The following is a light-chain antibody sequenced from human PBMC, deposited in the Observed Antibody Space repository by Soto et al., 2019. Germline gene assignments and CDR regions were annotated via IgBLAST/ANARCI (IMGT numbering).Light chain of an antibody. CDR2: AAS. J-gene: IGKJ3*01. V-gene: IGKV1-27*01. Sequence: DIPMNQSPTSLSASVGDRGTITCRASQDIRNFVAWYQQKPGKAPKLLIYAASTLHSGVPSRFSGSGSGTDFTLTINSLQPEDVATYSCQKYSSVPVFGPGTKVEIK. CDR3: QKYSSVPV. CDR1: QDIRNF.